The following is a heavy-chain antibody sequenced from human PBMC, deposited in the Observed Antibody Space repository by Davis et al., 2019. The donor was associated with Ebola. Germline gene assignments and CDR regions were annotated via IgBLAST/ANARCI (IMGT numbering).Heavy chain of an antibody. J-gene: IGHJ6*02. CDR3: AKDSSTTQYYYYGMDV. Sequence: SLKISCEASGFTFDDYAMHWVRQAPGKGLEWVSGISWNSGSIGYADSVKGRFTISRDNAKNSLYLQMNSLRAEDTALYYCAKDSSTTQYYYYGMDVWGQGTTVTVSS. D-gene: IGHD6-13*01. V-gene: IGHV3-9*01. CDR1: GFTFDDYA. CDR2: ISWNSGSI.